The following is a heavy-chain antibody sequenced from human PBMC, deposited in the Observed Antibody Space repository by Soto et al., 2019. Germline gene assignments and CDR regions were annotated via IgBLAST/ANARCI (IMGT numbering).Heavy chain of an antibody. D-gene: IGHD5-18*01. V-gene: IGHV4-31*01. CDR1: GASISSGAYF. Sequence: QVQLQGSGPRLVKPSQTLSLTCSVSGASISSGAYFWTWIRHHPGKGLEWIGYIYYSVSTSYTYPHPYLQSPVTLSVDTAKNLFSLRPASVTAAGPAIFYCARDKGPDTYGQTRIRDYSYAMDVWGQGTTVIVSS. CDR2: IYYSVST. CDR3: ARDKGPDTYGQTRIRDYSYAMDV. J-gene: IGHJ6*02.